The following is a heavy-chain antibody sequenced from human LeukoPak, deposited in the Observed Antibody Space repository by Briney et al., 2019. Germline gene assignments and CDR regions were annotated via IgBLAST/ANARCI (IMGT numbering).Heavy chain of an antibody. D-gene: IGHD4-23*01. V-gene: IGHV4-39*01. CDR2: IYYSGST. Sequence: XWXRQPPGXXLXXIGSIYYSGSTYYNPSLKSRVTISVDTSKNQFSLKLSSVTAADTAVYYCARQDYGGNRLFDYWGQGTLVTVSS. CDR3: ARQDYGGNRLFDY. J-gene: IGHJ4*02.